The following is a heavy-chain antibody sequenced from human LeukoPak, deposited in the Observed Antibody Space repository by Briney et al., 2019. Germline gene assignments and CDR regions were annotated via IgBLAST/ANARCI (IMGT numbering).Heavy chain of an antibody. V-gene: IGHV3-23*01. J-gene: IGHJ4*02. CDR3: AKSLYYDSSGPGDFDY. CDR1: GFTFSSYG. CDR2: ISGSGGST. Sequence: PGGSLRLSCAASGFTFSSYGMSWVRQAPGKGVEWVSAISGSGGSTYYADSVKGRFTISRDNSKNTLYLQMNSLRAEDTAVYYCAKSLYYDSSGPGDFDYWGQGTLVTVSS. D-gene: IGHD3-22*01.